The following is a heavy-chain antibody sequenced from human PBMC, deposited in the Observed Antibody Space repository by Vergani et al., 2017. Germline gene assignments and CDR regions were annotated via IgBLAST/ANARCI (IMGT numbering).Heavy chain of an antibody. J-gene: IGHJ4*02. CDR3: GRGTPLSGSYYWVDY. D-gene: IGHD1-26*01. Sequence: QVQLVESGGGVVQPGRSLRLSCAASGFTFSSYAMHWVRQAPGKGLEWVAVISYDGSNKYYADSVKGRFTISRDNSKNTLYLQMNSLRAEDTAVYYCGRGTPLSGSYYWVDYWGQGTLVTVSS. CDR1: GFTFSSYA. CDR2: ISYDGSNK. V-gene: IGHV3-30*04.